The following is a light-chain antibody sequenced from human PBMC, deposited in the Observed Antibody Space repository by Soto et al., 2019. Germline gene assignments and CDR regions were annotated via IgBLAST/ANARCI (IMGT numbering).Light chain of an antibody. J-gene: IGKJ2*01. Sequence: EIVMTQSPVTLSVSPGEGATLSCRASQSVAKRLAWYQQKPGQAPRLLIYGASSRDTRVPARFSGSGSGTEFTRTISRRRSEDCAVYYCQQYNTWPRTFGQGTKLEIK. V-gene: IGKV3-15*01. CDR1: QSVAKR. CDR2: GAS. CDR3: QQYNTWPRT.